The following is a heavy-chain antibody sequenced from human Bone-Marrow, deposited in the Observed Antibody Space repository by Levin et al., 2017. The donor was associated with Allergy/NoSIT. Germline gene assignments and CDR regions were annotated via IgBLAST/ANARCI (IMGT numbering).Heavy chain of an antibody. J-gene: IGHJ4*02. CDR3: TRVGPATGGLDS. Sequence: SQTLSLTCSVSDVSIRNSYWSWIRQPPGKGLEYIGDIFYDVSTNYNPSLKSRVTISVDTSKNQFSLRLKSVTAADTAIYYCTRVGPATGGLDSWGPGSLVIVSS. V-gene: IGHV4-59*01. D-gene: IGHD3-10*01. CDR2: IFYDVST. CDR1: DVSIRNSY.